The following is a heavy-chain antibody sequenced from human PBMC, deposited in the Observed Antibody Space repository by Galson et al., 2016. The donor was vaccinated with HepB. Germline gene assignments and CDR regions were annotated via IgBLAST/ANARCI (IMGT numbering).Heavy chain of an antibody. J-gene: IGHJ4*02. CDR1: GFTVSNNY. Sequence: SLRLSCAASGFTVSNNYMTWVRQAPGEGLEYVSVIYSGGTTYYEESVKGRCTISRDNSQNSLFLQMNTLRAEDTAVYVCVRGVYGDHGWFDYWGQGTLVTVSS. CDR2: IYSGGTT. D-gene: IGHD4-17*01. CDR3: VRGVYGDHGWFDY. V-gene: IGHV3-66*02.